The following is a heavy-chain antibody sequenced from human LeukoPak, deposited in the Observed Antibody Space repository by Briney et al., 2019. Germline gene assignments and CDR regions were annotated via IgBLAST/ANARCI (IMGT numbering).Heavy chain of an antibody. V-gene: IGHV3-21*01. CDR1: GFTFSSYN. D-gene: IGHD5-18*01. CDR3: ARHLSGITGYTYGRGIDY. J-gene: IGHJ4*02. CDR2: ITRGSIYT. Sequence: PGGSLRLSCAASGFTFSSYNMNWVRQTPGKGLEWVSSITRGSIYTFYADSVKGRFTISRDNAKTSLYLQMNSLRAEDTAVYYCARHLSGITGYTYGRGIDYWGQETLVTVSS.